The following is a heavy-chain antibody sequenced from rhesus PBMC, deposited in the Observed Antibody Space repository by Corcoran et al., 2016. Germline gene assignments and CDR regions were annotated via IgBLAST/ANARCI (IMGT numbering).Heavy chain of an antibody. CDR3: GIVGGTTVATRGYFEF. D-gene: IGHD4-29*01. CDR2: IGGGSGST. J-gene: IGHJ1*01. Sequence: QVQLQESGPGLVKPSETLSLTCAVSGYSISSGYGWSWVRQPPGKGLAGIGYIGGGSGSTNHNPAHKRRVTKAKDTAKNQFALTLSAGTAADTAVYYWGIVGGTTVATRGYFEFWGQGALVTVSS. CDR1: GYSISSGYG. V-gene: IGHV4-127*01.